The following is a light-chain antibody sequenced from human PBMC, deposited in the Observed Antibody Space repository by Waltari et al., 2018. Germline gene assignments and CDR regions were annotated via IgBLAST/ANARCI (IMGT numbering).Light chain of an antibody. J-gene: IGLJ1*01. CDR1: SSDVGGYTY. V-gene: IGLV2-23*02. CDR2: DVS. CDR3: CSYAGSSTYV. Sequence: QSALTQPASVSGSPGPSITISCTGTSSDVGGYTYFSWYQQHPGKAPKLMIYDVSKRPSGVSNRFSGSKSGNTASLTISGLQAEDEADYYCCSYAGSSTYVFGTGTKVTVL.